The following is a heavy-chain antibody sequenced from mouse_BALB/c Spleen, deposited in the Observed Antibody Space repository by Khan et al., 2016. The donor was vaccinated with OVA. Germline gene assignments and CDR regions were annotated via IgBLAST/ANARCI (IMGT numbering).Heavy chain of an antibody. J-gene: IGHJ2*01. V-gene: IGHV1-7*01. Sequence: QVQLQQSGAELAKPGASVKMSCKASGYTFINYWILWVKQRPGQGLEWIGYINPITGYTEYTQNFKDKATLTADKSSSTAYMQLSSLTSEDSAVYYCARRGLRWDFDYWGQGTTLTVSS. CDR3: ARRGLRWDFDY. CDR1: GYTFINYW. CDR2: INPITGYT. D-gene: IGHD1-1*01.